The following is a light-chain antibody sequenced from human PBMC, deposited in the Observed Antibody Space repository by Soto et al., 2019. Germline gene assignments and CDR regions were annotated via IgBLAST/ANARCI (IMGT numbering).Light chain of an antibody. CDR3: QQSSRTPWT. CDR2: TTS. Sequence: DIQMTQSPSSLSASVGDRVTITCRASQHISNYLNWYQQEPGKAPTLLIYTTSTLQSGVPSRFSGSGSGPEFNLTISSLQPEDFATYFCQQSSRTPWTFGPGTKLDIK. V-gene: IGKV1-39*01. CDR1: QHISNY. J-gene: IGKJ1*01.